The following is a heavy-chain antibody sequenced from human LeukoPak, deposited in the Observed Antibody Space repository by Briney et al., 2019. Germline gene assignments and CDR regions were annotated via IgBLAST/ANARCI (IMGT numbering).Heavy chain of an antibody. V-gene: IGHV4-61*02. CDR3: ARDATFGNPYHYFYMDV. Sequence: PSETLSLTCTVSGGSISSGGYYWSWIRQPAGKGLEWIGRIYASGITNYNPSLKSRVTLSLDTSKNQFSLNLNSVTAADTAVYYCARDATFGNPYHYFYMDVWGKGTTVTVSS. J-gene: IGHJ6*03. D-gene: IGHD4-23*01. CDR2: IYASGIT. CDR1: GGSISSGGYY.